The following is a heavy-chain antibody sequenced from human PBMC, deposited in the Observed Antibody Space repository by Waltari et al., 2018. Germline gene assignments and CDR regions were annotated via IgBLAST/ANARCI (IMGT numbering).Heavy chain of an antibody. D-gene: IGHD6-19*01. J-gene: IGHJ4*02. CDR3: STDSIGVAVDY. V-gene: IGHV3-15*01. CDR2: VKSTTEGGTT. Sequence: EVQLVESGGGLVKPGGSLRLSCSASGLTFSGSWMSWVRQAPGKGLEWVGRVKSTTEGGTTDYAAPVKGRFTISRDDSKNTLYVQMNSLKNEDTAVYYCSTDSIGVAVDYWGQGTLVTVSS. CDR1: GLTFSGSW.